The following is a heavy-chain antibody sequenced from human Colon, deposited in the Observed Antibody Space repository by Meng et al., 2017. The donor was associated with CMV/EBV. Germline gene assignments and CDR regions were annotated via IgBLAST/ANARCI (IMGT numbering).Heavy chain of an antibody. CDR1: GFTFSEYT. CDR3: ARGITFTDPYFGY. Sequence: DSGFTFSEYTRSWSRQAPGKGLEWISQSRTSGSNINNEDYEKGRFTISRDNAKNSLFLQMTSLRAEDTAVYYCARGITFTDPYFGYWGQGILVTVSS. D-gene: IGHD3-16*01. CDR2: SRTSGSNI. V-gene: IGHV3-11*01. J-gene: IGHJ4*02.